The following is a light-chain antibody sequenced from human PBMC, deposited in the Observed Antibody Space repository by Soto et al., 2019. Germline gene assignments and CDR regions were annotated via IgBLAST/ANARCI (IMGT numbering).Light chain of an antibody. CDR2: TTN. V-gene: IGLV7-43*01. CDR3: LLYYGGAQLV. J-gene: IGLJ3*02. CDR1: TGAVTSGNY. Sequence: QAVVTQEPSLTVSPGGTVTLTWASSTGAVTSGNYPSWFQQKPGQAPRTLIYTTNNKHFWTPARFSGSLLGGKAALTLSGVQPEDEADYYCLLYYGGAQLVFGGGTKVTVL.